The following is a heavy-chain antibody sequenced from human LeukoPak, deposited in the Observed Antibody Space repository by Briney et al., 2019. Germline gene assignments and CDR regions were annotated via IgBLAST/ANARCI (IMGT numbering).Heavy chain of an antibody. J-gene: IGHJ4*02. CDR3: AREFTY. Sequence: PSETLSLTCTVPGGSISSSSYYWGWIRQPPGKGLEWIGSIYYSGSTYYNPSLKSRLTISVDTSKNQLSLKLTSVTAADTAMYYCAREFTYWGQGTLVTVSS. CDR2: IYYSGST. V-gene: IGHV4-39*02. CDR1: GGSISSSSYY.